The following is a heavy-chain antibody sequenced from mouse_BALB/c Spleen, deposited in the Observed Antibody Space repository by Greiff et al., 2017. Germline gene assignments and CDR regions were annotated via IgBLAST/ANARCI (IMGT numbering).Heavy chain of an antibody. Sequence: QVQLQQSGPQLVRPGASVKISCKASGYSFTSYWMHWVKQRPGQGLEWIGMIDPSDSETMLNQKFKDKATLTVDKSSSTAYMQLSSPTSEDSAVYYCARSGYGNWYFDVWGAGTTVTVSS. CDR1: GYSFTSYW. V-gene: IGHV1-59*01. CDR3: ARSGYGNWYFDV. D-gene: IGHD1-1*01. J-gene: IGHJ1*01. CDR2: IDPSDSET.